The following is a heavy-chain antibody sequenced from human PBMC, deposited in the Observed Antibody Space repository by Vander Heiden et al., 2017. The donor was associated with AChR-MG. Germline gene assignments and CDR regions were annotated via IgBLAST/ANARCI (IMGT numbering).Heavy chain of an antibody. CDR1: GFTFSSYS. CDR2: ISSSSSYI. J-gene: IGHJ6*02. D-gene: IGHD2-2*01. Sequence: EVQLVESGGGLVKPGGSLRLSCAASGFTFSSYSLNWVRQAPGKGLEWVSSISSSSSYIDYADSVKGRFTISRDNAKNSLYLQMNSLRAEDTAVYYCARDRGSIVVVPAAIYYYYYGMDVWGQGTTVTVSS. CDR3: ARDRGSIVVVPAAIYYYYYGMDV. V-gene: IGHV3-21*01.